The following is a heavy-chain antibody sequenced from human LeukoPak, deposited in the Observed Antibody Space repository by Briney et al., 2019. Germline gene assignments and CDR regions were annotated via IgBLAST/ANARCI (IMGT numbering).Heavy chain of an antibody. D-gene: IGHD3-3*01. V-gene: IGHV3-21*01. CDR3: ARDGVAWSGGVSFDY. CDR1: GFTFSSYS. J-gene: IGHJ4*02. CDR2: ISSSSSYI. Sequence: PGGSLRLSCAASGFTFSSYSMNWVRQAPGKGLEWVSSISSSSSYIYYADSVKGRFTISRDNAKNSLYLQMNSLRAEDTAVYYCARDGVAWSGGVSFDYWGQGTLVTVSS.